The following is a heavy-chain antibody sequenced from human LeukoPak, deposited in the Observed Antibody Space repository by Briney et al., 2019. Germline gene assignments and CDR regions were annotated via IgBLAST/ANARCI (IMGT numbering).Heavy chain of an antibody. V-gene: IGHV1-69*13. CDR2: IIPIFGTA. CDR1: GGTFSSYA. D-gene: IGHD3-3*01. Sequence: SVKVSCKASGGTFSSYAISWVRQAPGQGLEWMGGIIPIFGTANYAQKFQGRVTITADESTSTAYMELSSLRSEDTAVYYCARDQGSITIFGVTHYYYYYGMDVWGQGTLVTVSS. J-gene: IGHJ6*02. CDR3: ARDQGSITIFGVTHYYYYYGMDV.